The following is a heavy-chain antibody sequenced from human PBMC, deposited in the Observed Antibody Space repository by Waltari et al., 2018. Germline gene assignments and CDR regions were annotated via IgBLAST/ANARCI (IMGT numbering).Heavy chain of an antibody. D-gene: IGHD4-17*01. CDR1: GGSISSSSYY. CDR3: ARGPVTHDAFDI. CDR2: IYYSGST. J-gene: IGHJ3*02. Sequence: QLQLQESGPGLVKPSETLSLTCTVHGGSISSSSYYWGWIRQPPGKGLEWIGSIYYSGSTYYNPSLKSRVTISVDTSKNQFSLKLSSVTAADTAVYYCARGPVTHDAFDIWGQGTMVTVSS. V-gene: IGHV4-39*07.